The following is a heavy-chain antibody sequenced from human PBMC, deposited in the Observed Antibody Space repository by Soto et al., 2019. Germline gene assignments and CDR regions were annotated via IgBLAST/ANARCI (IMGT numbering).Heavy chain of an antibody. V-gene: IGHV3-23*01. Sequence: LRLSFSASGFTFSSSAMSLVRQAPGKGLEWVSGFSGGGDSSYYADSVKGRFTISRDNSKNTLYLQMNSLRVEDTAVYYCARGERQMGRLDYWGQGTLVTVSS. CDR3: ARGERQMGRLDY. CDR2: FSGGGDSS. D-gene: IGHD1-26*01. J-gene: IGHJ4*02. CDR1: GFTFSSSA.